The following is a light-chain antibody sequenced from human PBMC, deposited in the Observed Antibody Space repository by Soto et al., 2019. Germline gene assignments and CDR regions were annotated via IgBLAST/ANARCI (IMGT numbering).Light chain of an antibody. CDR3: QQYGSSPQT. CDR1: QSVSSSY. J-gene: IGKJ1*01. V-gene: IGKV3-20*01. CDR2: GAS. Sequence: EIVFTHSPGTLSLSPGERATLSCRASQSVSSSYLAWYQQKPGQAPRLLIYGASSRATGIPDRFSGSGSGTDFTLTISRLEPEDFAVYYCQQYGSSPQTFGQGTKV.